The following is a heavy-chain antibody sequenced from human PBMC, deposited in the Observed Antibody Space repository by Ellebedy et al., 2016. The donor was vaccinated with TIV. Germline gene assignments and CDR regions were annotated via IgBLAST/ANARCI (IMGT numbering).Heavy chain of an antibody. Sequence: SLKISXAASGFTFDDHAMHWVRQVPGKGLEWVAGISYNSDNIAYEYSLKGRFIISRDNAGDALYLQMNSLRAEDTAVYYCSSINEGDVDKWGQGTLVTVSS. D-gene: IGHD2-8*01. CDR3: SSINEGDVDK. V-gene: IGHV3-9*01. CDR2: ISYNSDNI. J-gene: IGHJ4*02. CDR1: GFTFDDHA.